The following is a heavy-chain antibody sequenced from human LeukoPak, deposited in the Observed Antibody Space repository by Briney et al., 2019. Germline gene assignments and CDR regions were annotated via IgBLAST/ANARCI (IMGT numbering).Heavy chain of an antibody. CDR3: AKHVTPLLFGMDV. CDR2: ISGSGGST. D-gene: IGHD1-14*01. J-gene: IGHJ6*02. Sequence: GGSLRLSCAASGFTFSSDAMSWVRQAPGRGLEWVSAISGSGGSTYYADSVKGRFTISRDNSKNTLYLQMNSLRAEDTAVYYCAKHVTPLLFGMDVWGQGTTVTVSS. CDR1: GFTFSSDA. V-gene: IGHV3-23*01.